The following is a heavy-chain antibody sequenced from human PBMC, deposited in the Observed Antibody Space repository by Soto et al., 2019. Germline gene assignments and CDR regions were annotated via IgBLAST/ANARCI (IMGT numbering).Heavy chain of an antibody. V-gene: IGHV3-7*01. CDR2: IKQDGSEK. Sequence: QPGGSLRLSCAASGFTFSSYWMSWVRQAPGKGLEWVANIKQDGSEKYYVDSVKGRFTISRDNAKNSLYLQMNSLRAEDTAVYYCARAQRGYSYGRVYWGQGTLVTVSS. J-gene: IGHJ4*02. CDR3: ARAQRGYSYGRVY. D-gene: IGHD5-18*01. CDR1: GFTFSSYW.